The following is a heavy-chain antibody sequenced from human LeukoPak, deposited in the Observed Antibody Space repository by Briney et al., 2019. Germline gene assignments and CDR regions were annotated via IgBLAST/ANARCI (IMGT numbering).Heavy chain of an antibody. V-gene: IGHV4-59*01. J-gene: IGHJ5*02. Sequence: PSETLSLTCTVSGDSISSYYWSWIRQPPGKGLEWIGYIYYSGNTNYNPSLKSRVTISVDTSKNQFSLKLSSVTAADTAVYYCARDNGRYFDWLRGFDPWGQGTLVTVSS. CDR1: GDSISSYY. D-gene: IGHD3-9*01. CDR3: ARDNGRYFDWLRGFDP. CDR2: IYYSGNT.